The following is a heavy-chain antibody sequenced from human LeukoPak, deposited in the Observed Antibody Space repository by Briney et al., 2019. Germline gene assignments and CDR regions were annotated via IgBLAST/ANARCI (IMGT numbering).Heavy chain of an antibody. Sequence: ASETLSLTCTVSGGSISSYYWSWIRQPPGKGLEWIGYIYYSGSTNYNPSLKSRVTISVDTSKNQFSLKLSSVTAADTAVYYCARSRPADYYYYYYMDVWGKGTTVTVSS. CDR3: ARSRPADYYYYYYMDV. V-gene: IGHV4-59*01. CDR2: IYYSGST. D-gene: IGHD6-25*01. CDR1: GGSISSYY. J-gene: IGHJ6*03.